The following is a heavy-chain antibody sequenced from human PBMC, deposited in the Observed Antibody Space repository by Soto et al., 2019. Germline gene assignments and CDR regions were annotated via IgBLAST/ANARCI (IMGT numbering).Heavy chain of an antibody. CDR2: IYHSGTT. V-gene: IGHV4-4*02. Sequence: QVQLQESGPGVVKPLGTLALTCTVSGGSISSNNWWMWVRQSPERGLEWIGEIYHSGTTNYNPSFNSRFNMSVDKSNNQVSLMLTSVTAGETSIYYCSREGGAGTYMGFDYWGQGTLVTVSS. CDR1: GGSISSNNW. CDR3: SREGGAGTYMGFDY. J-gene: IGHJ4*02. D-gene: IGHD6-19*01.